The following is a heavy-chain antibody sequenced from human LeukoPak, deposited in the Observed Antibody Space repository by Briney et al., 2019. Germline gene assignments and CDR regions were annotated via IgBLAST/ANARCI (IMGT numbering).Heavy chain of an antibody. J-gene: IGHJ4*02. CDR3: ARGPHEYSSGWYGLDY. D-gene: IGHD6-19*01. CDR1: GGSISTYY. CDR2: IDYSGST. V-gene: IGHV4-59*08. Sequence: NTSETLSLTCTVSGGSISTYYWSWNRQPPGKGLEWIGYIDYSGSTNYNPSLKSRVTISVDTSKNQFSLKLSSVTAADTAVYYCARGPHEYSSGWYGLDYWGQGTLVTVSS.